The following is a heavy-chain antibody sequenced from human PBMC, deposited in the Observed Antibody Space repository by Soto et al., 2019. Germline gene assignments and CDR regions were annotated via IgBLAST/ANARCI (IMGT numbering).Heavy chain of an antibody. J-gene: IGHJ3*02. D-gene: IGHD6-13*01. Sequence: QVQLVESGGGVVQPGRSLRLSCAASGFTFSSYGMHWVRQAPGKGLEWVAVISYDGSNKYYADSVKGRFTISRDNSKNTLYLKMNSLRAEDTAVYYCAKDSGYSSSWYDAFDIWGQGTMVTVSS. CDR1: GFTFSSYG. CDR2: ISYDGSNK. V-gene: IGHV3-30*18. CDR3: AKDSGYSSSWYDAFDI.